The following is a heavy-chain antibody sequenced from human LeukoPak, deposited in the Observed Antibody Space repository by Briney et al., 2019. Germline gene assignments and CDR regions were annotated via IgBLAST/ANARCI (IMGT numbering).Heavy chain of an antibody. CDR1: GFTFSSYG. CDR3: AKTISLKNYHDSSGPFDY. D-gene: IGHD3-22*01. Sequence: GGSLRLSCAASGFTFSSYGMSWVRQAPGKGLEWVSAISGSGGSTYYADSVKGRFTISRDNSKNTLYLQMNSLRAEDTAVYYCAKTISLKNYHDSSGPFDYWGQGTLVTVSS. J-gene: IGHJ4*02. V-gene: IGHV3-23*01. CDR2: ISGSGGST.